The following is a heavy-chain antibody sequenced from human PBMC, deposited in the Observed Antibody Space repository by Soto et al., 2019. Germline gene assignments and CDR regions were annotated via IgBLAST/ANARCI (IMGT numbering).Heavy chain of an antibody. CDR1: GDSVSSNSAA. Sequence: SQTLSLTCDISGDSVSSNSAAWNFIRQSPSTGIEWRGRTYTGSKWYNDYEVFVKSRITINPDTSKTQFSLHLNSVPPEDTVFYYCARESVQLGVFDVWGQGTMFPVSS. CDR2: TYTGSKWYN. J-gene: IGHJ3*01. CDR3: ARESVQLGVFDV. V-gene: IGHV6-1*01. D-gene: IGHD7-27*01.